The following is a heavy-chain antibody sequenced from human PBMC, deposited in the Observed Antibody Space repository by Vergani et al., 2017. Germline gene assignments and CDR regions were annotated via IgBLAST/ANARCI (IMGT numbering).Heavy chain of an antibody. CDR3: ARRRRSGFDF. J-gene: IGHJ4*02. V-gene: IGHV7-4-1*02. CDR2: INTRTGDP. D-gene: IGHD1-14*01. CDR1: NYNFTYHA. Sequence: QVQLVQSGSELKKPGASVKISCKASNYNFTYHAIHWVRQAPGQGLEWMGLINTRTGDPKFAQGFSGRFVFSLNTPVTTAHLQISSLKAEDTAIYYCARRRRSGFDFWGKGTLVTV.